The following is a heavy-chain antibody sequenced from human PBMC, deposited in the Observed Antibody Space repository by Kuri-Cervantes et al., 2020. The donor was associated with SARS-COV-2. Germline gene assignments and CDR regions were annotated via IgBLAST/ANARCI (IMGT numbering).Heavy chain of an antibody. CDR1: GFAFDKLA. J-gene: IGHJ4*02. V-gene: IGHV3-23*01. Sequence: GESLKISCAASGFAFDKLAMHWVRQAPGKGLDWVSSVDADGDGAQYADSVKGRFTISSDRSKSTIYLQMTGLRADDTATYYCAKSYSSTYLDYWGQGTLATFPS. D-gene: IGHD4-11*01. CDR3: AKSYSSTYLDY. CDR2: VDADGDGA.